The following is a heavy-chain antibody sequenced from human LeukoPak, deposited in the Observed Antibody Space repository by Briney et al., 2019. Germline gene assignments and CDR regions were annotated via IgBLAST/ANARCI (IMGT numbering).Heavy chain of an antibody. V-gene: IGHV1-69*05. CDR2: IIPIIGTA. CDR1: GGTFSSYA. D-gene: IGHD3-22*01. Sequence: GASVKVSCKASGGTFSSYAISWVRQAPGQGLEWMGGIIPIIGTANYAQKFQGRVTITTDESTSTAYMELSSLRSEDTAVYYCASYYYDSSGYYGYYDYWGQGTLVTVSS. CDR3: ASYYYDSSGYYGYYDY. J-gene: IGHJ4*02.